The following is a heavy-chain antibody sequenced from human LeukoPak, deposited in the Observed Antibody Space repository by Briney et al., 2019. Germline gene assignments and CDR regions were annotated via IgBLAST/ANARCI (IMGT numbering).Heavy chain of an antibody. J-gene: IGHJ4*02. D-gene: IGHD2-2*01. CDR2: MNPNSGNT. V-gene: IGHV1-8*01. Sequence: ASVKVSCKAPGYTFTSHDINWVRQATGQGLEWMGWMNPNSGNTGYAQKFQGRVTMTRNTSISTAYMELSSLRSEDTAVYYCARGGIGRGYCSSTTCYDNSFGDWGQGTLVTVSS. CDR3: ARGGIGRGYCSSTTCYDNSFGD. CDR1: GYTFTSHD.